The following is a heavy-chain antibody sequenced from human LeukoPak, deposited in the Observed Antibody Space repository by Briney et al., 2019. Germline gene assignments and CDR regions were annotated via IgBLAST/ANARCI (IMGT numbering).Heavy chain of an antibody. J-gene: IGHJ3*02. CDR3: ARREHRDKCSSTSCPFLSAFDI. CDR2: INHSGST. Sequence: SETLSLTCTVSGGSISNYYWSWIRQSPGKGLEWIGEINHSGSTNYNPSLKSRVTISVDTSKNQFSLKLSSVTAADTTVYYCARREHRDKCSSTSCPFLSAFDIWGQGTTVTVSS. CDR1: GGSISNYY. D-gene: IGHD2-2*01. V-gene: IGHV4-34*01.